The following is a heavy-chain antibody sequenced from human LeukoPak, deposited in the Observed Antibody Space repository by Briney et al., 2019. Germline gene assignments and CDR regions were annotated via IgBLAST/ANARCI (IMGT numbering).Heavy chain of an antibody. D-gene: IGHD2-15*01. CDR2: ISSSSSYI. J-gene: IGHJ1*01. CDR1: GFTFTTYG. V-gene: IGHV3-21*01. CDR3: ARDVVGAPGPWGYFQH. Sequence: GGSLRLSCSASGFTFTTYGMNWVRQAPGKGLEWVSSISSSSSYIYYADSVKGRFTISRDNAKNSLYLQMNSLRAEDTAVYYCARDVVGAPGPWGYFQHWGQGTLVTVSS.